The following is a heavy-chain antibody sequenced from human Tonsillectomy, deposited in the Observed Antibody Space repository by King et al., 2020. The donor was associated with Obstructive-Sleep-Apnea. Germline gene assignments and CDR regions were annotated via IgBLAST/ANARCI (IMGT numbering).Heavy chain of an antibody. CDR1: GFTFGSFA. Sequence: VQLVESGGGLVQPGGSLRLSCAASGFTFGSFAMTWVRQAPGKGLEWVSTISNRGDSTYYADSVRGRFTISRDSSKNTLYLQMNSLRVDDTAVYYCATVGRWLRFAEFREWGEGTLVTVSS. V-gene: IGHV3-23*04. CDR3: ATVGRWLRFAEFRE. D-gene: IGHD5-24*01. CDR2: ISNRGDST. J-gene: IGHJ4*02.